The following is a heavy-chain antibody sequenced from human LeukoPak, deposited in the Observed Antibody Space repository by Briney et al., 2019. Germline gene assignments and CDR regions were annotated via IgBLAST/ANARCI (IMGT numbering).Heavy chain of an antibody. CDR3: ARHLFASPFDY. Sequence: SETLSLTCTVSGASISSSYWSWIRQPPGEGLEWIGYIYYTGDSNYIPSLKSRVAISLDASKNQISLKLRSVTAADTAVYYCARHLFASPFDYWGLGTLVTVSS. D-gene: IGHD2-21*01. V-gene: IGHV4-59*08. J-gene: IGHJ4*02. CDR1: GASISSSY. CDR2: IYYTGDS.